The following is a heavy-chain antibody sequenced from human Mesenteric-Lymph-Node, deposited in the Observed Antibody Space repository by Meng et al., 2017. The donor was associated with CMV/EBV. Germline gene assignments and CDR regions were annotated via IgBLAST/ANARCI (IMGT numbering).Heavy chain of an antibody. Sequence: TASGYTFTSCYTHCVRQAPGQGLEWMGIINPSGGSTTYAQKFQGRVTMTRETSTSTVDMELSSLRSEDTAVYYCARLYCGADCYPDYWGQGTLVTVSS. V-gene: IGHV1-46*01. D-gene: IGHD2-21*02. CDR2: INPSGGST. J-gene: IGHJ4*02. CDR1: GYTFTSCY. CDR3: ARLYCGADCYPDY.